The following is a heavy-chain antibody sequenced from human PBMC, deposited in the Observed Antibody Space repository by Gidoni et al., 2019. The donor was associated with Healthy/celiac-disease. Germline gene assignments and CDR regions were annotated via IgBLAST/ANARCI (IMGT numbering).Heavy chain of an antibody. D-gene: IGHD3-9*01. J-gene: IGHJ4*02. V-gene: IGHV3-49*05. Sequence: EVQLVESGGGLVKPGRSLRLSCTASGFTFGDYAMSWFRQAPGKGLEWVGFIRSKAYGGTTEYAASVKGRFTISRDDSKSIAYLQMNSLKTEDTAVYYCTRGPIIPYDILTGYYIPQDYWGQGTLVTVSS. CDR3: TRGPIIPYDILTGYYIPQDY. CDR1: GFTFGDYA. CDR2: IRSKAYGGTT.